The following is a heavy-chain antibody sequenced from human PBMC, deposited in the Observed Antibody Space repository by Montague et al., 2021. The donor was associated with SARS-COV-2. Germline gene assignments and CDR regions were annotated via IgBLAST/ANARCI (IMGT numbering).Heavy chain of an antibody. CDR3: ATQEDPGGGSPGPLDF. CDR1: GGSISSSSYY. V-gene: IGHV4-39*01. Sequence: SETLSLTCTVSGGSISSSSYYCSWIRQPPGKGLEWIGSTHYRGSTYYNPPLKSRVLISVDTSKNQLSLTLTSVTAADTAVYYCATQEDPGGGSPGPLDFWGKGTLLSVSS. D-gene: IGHD1-26*01. J-gene: IGHJ4*02. CDR2: THYRGST.